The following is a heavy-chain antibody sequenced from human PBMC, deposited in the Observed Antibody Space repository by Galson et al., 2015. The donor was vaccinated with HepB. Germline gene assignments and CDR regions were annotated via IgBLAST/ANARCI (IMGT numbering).Heavy chain of an antibody. CDR1: GATFHDAW. D-gene: IGHD6-19*01. CDR3: TTGAGSFDT. Sequence: SLRLSCAASGATFHDAWMSWVRQAPGKGLEWVGRVKSKAAGETTDYAAPVKGRFTVSRDDSKKMVYLQMNSPEIEDTAMYYCTTGAGSFDTWGQGTMVTVSS. V-gene: IGHV3-15*01. J-gene: IGHJ3*02. CDR2: VKSKAAGETT.